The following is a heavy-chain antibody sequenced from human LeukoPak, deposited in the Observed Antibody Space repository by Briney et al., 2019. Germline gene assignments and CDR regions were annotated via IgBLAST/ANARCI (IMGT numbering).Heavy chain of an antibody. CDR2: IYYSGST. Sequence: SETLSLTCTVSGGSISSSSYYWGWIRQPPGKGLEWIGSIYYSGSTYYNLSLKSRVTISVDTSKNQFSLKLSSVTAADTAVYYCARAHFDYWGQGTLVTVSS. CDR1: GGSISSSSYY. J-gene: IGHJ4*02. CDR3: ARAHFDY. V-gene: IGHV4-39*07.